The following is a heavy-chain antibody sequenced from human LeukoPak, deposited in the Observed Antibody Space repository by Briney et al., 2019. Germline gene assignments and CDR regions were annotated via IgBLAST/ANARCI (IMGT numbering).Heavy chain of an antibody. Sequence: GGSLRLSCAASGFTFDDYAMHWVRQAPGKGLEWVSGISWNSGSIGYADSVKGRFTISRDNAKNSLYLQMNSLRAEDTALYYCAKETYSSSWRFHDAFDIWGQGTMVTVSS. CDR1: GFTFDDYA. CDR2: ISWNSGSI. D-gene: IGHD6-13*01. CDR3: AKETYSSSWRFHDAFDI. V-gene: IGHV3-9*01. J-gene: IGHJ3*02.